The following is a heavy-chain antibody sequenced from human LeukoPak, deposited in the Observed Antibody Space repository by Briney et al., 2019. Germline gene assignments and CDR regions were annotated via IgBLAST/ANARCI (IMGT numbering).Heavy chain of an antibody. CDR3: ARGQVRGVTFSAFDI. Sequence: SETLSLTCAVYGGSFSGYYWSWIRQPPGKGLEWIGEINHSGSTNYNPPLKSRVTISVDTSKNQFSLKLSSVTAADTAVYYCARGQVRGVTFSAFDIWGQGTMVTVSS. CDR2: INHSGST. CDR1: GGSFSGYY. J-gene: IGHJ3*02. D-gene: IGHD3-10*01. V-gene: IGHV4-34*01.